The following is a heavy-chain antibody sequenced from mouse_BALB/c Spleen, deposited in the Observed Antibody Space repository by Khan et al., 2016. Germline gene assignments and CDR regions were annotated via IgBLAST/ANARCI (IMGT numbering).Heavy chain of an antibody. D-gene: IGHD3-1*01. CDR2: ISYSGST. J-gene: IGHJ4*01. V-gene: IGHV3-2*02. Sequence: EVQLQESGPGLVKPSQSLSLTCTVTGYSITSDYAWNWIRQFPGNKLEWMGYISYSGSTSYNPSLKSRISITRDTSKNQFFLQFNSVTTEDTATYYCARGVQLGLRAMDYWGQGTSVTVSS. CDR1: GYSITSDYA. CDR3: ARGVQLGLRAMDY.